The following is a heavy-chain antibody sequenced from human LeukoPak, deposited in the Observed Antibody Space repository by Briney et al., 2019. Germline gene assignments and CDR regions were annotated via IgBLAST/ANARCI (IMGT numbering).Heavy chain of an antibody. J-gene: IGHJ4*02. D-gene: IGHD5-18*01. Sequence: ASVKVSCKVSGYTLTELSMHWVRQAPGKGLEWMGGFDPEDGETIYAQKFQGRVTMTEDTSTDTAYMELSSLRSEDTTVYHCATGRYSYGIPFDYWGQGPWSPSPQ. CDR1: GYTLTELS. CDR3: ATGRYSYGIPFDY. CDR2: FDPEDGET. V-gene: IGHV1-24*01.